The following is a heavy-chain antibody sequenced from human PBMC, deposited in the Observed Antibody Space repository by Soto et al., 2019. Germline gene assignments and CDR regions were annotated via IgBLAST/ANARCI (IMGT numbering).Heavy chain of an antibody. D-gene: IGHD3-10*01. V-gene: IGHV1-8*01. CDR2: MNPNSGNT. CDR3: ARVGGFGSGSYYNDYYYYYYMAV. CDR1: GYTFTSYD. J-gene: IGHJ6*03. Sequence: ASVKVSCKASGYTFTSYDINWVRQATGQGLEWMGWMNPNSGNTGYAQKFQGRVTMTRNTSISTAYMELSSLRSEDTAVYYCARVGGFGSGSYYNDYYYYYYMAVWGKGTTVTVSS.